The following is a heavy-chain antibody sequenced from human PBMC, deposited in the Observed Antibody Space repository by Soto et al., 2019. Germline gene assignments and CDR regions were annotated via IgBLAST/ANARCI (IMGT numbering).Heavy chain of an antibody. CDR3: AELPFRGDGYFDY. CDR2: INVYNGNT. D-gene: IGHD3-3*01. V-gene: IGHV1-18*01. J-gene: IGHJ4*02. CDR1: GYTFTNYG. Sequence: ASVKVSCKASGYTFTNYGISWVRQAPGQGLEWMGWINVYNGNTKYAQKVQGRVTMTTDTSTSTAYMELRSLRSDDTAVYYCAELPFRGDGYFDYGGQGPLVPFPS.